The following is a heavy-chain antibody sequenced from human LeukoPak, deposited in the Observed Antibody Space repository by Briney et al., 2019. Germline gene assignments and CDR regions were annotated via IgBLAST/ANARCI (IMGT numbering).Heavy chain of an antibody. CDR1: GGSISSYY. J-gene: IGHJ4*02. CDR3: VRAVAGPFFDY. D-gene: IGHD6-19*01. CDR2: IYYSGST. V-gene: IGHV4-59*01. Sequence: PSETLSLTCTVSGGSISSYYWSWIRQPPGKGLEWIGYIYYSGSTNYNPSLKSRVTISVDTSKNQFSLKLSSVTAADTAVYYCVRAVAGPFFDYWGQGTLVTVSS.